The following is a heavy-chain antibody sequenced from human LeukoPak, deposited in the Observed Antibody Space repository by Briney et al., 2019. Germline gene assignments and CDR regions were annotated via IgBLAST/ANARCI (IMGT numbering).Heavy chain of an antibody. CDR1: GGTFSSYA. J-gene: IGHJ4*02. CDR3: ARGAFYDSSGYYYVPPGDY. CDR2: IIPIFGTA. D-gene: IGHD3-22*01. V-gene: IGHV1-69*05. Sequence: ASVKVSCKASGGTFSSYAISWVRQAPGQGLEWMGGIIPIFGTANYAQKLQGRVTMTTDTSTSTAYMELRSLRSDDTAVYYCARGAFYDSSGYYYVPPGDYWGQGTLVTVSS.